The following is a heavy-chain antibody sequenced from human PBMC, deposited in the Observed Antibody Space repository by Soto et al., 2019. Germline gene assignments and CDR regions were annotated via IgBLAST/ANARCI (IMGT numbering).Heavy chain of an antibody. J-gene: IGHJ4*02. CDR1: GFTFDDYA. CDR3: AKDIKGGSYIFDY. V-gene: IGHV3-9*01. CDR2: ISWNSGSI. D-gene: IGHD1-26*01. Sequence: GGSLRLSCAASGFTFDDYAMHWVRQAPGKGLEWVSGISWNSGSIGYADSVKGRFTISRDNAKNSLYLQMNSLRAEDTALYYCAKDIKGGSYIFDYWGQGTLVTVSS.